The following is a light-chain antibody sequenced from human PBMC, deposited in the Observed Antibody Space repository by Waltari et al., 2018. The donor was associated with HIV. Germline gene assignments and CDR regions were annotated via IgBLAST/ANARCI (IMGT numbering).Light chain of an antibody. Sequence: QSALTQPASVSGSPGQSITISCTGTSSDVGCYNLVSWYQPHPGKAPKLMIYEVSKRPSGVSNRFSGSKSGNTASLTISGLQAEDEADYYCCSYAGSSTWVFGGGTKLTVL. CDR3: CSYAGSSTWV. CDR1: SSDVGCYNL. CDR2: EVS. V-gene: IGLV2-23*02. J-gene: IGLJ3*02.